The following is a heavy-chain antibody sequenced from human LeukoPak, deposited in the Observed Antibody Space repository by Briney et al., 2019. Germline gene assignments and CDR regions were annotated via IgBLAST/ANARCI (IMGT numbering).Heavy chain of an antibody. J-gene: IGHJ4*02. D-gene: IGHD1-14*01. CDR2: IAWDDAK. Sequence: SGPALVKPPHTLTLTCTFSGFSIRTRGVCVTWMRQPLGKVLESPPSIAWDDAKYYTTHLKTSLTISKDTSKTQVILTMTNVDPVDTATYYCARIQPSSSNLFDFWGQGTPVTVSS. CDR3: ARIQPSSSNLFDF. V-gene: IGHV2-70*11. CDR1: GFSIRTRGVC.